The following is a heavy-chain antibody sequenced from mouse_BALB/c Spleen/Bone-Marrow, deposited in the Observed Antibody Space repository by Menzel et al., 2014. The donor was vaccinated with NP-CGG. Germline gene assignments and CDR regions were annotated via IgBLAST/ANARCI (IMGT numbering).Heavy chain of an antibody. CDR3: ASLLRIYYAMDY. D-gene: IGHD1-1*01. CDR2: ISYSGST. J-gene: IGHJ4*01. Sequence: EVQRVESGPSLVKPSQTLSLTCSVTGDSITSGYWNWIRKFPGNKLEYMGYISYSGSTYYNPSLKGRISITRDTSKNQYYLQLNSVTTEDTATYYCASLLRIYYAMDYWGQGTSVTVSS. CDR1: GDSITSGY. V-gene: IGHV3-8*02.